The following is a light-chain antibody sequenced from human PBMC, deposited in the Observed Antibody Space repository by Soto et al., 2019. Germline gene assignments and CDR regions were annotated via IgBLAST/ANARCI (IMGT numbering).Light chain of an antibody. Sequence: ETVLTQSPGTLSLSPGERATLSCRASQSVSTSNLAWYQQRPGQAPRLLIYGTSSRATGIPDRFSGSGSGTDFTLTISRLEPEDFAVYYCQQFDCSLWTFGQGTKVEIK. CDR3: QQFDCSLWT. CDR2: GTS. CDR1: QSVSTSN. J-gene: IGKJ1*01. V-gene: IGKV3-20*01.